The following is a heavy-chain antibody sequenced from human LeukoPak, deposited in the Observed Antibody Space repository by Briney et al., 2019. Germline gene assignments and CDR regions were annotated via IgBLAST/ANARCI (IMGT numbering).Heavy chain of an antibody. D-gene: IGHD6-19*01. CDR2: INHSGST. J-gene: IGHJ4*02. Sequence: PSETLSLTCAVYGGSFSGYYWSWIRQPPGKGLEWIGEINHSGSTNYNPSLKSRVTISVDTSKNQFSLKLSSVTAADTAVYYCARFTSGWYGQTDWGQGTLVTVSS. CDR1: GGSFSGYY. CDR3: ARFTSGWYGQTD. V-gene: IGHV4-34*01.